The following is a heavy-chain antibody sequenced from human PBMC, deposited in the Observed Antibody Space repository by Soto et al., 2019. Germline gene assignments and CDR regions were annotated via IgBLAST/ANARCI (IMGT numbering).Heavy chain of an antibody. V-gene: IGHV5-51*01. J-gene: IGHJ3*02. CDR3: ASGRVWGSYRPRGAFDI. CDR1: GYSFTSYW. D-gene: IGHD3-16*02. Sequence: PGESLKISCKGSGYSFTSYWIGWVRQMPGKGLEWMGNIYPGDSDTRYSPSFQGQVTISADKSISTAYPQWSSLKASDTAMYYCASGRVWGSYRPRGAFDIWGQGTMVTVSS. CDR2: IYPGDSDT.